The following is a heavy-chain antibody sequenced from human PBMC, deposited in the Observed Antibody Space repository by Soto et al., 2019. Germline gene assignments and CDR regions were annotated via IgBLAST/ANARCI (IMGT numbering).Heavy chain of an antibody. Sequence: QVLLVQSGADVKKPGASVKVSCKASGYTFTEFDINWVRQAPGQGLEWMGWMNTNTGNTGYAQKFQGRVTMTRDTSTTTAYMELRRLRSEDTAFYYCARLVRFFGGHAGYWGQGTLVTVSS. J-gene: IGHJ4*02. CDR2: MNTNTGNT. CDR3: ARLVRFFGGHAGY. V-gene: IGHV1-8*01. D-gene: IGHD3-3*01. CDR1: GYTFTEFD.